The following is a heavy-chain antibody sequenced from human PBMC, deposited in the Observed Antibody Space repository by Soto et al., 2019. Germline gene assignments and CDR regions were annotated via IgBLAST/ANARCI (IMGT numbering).Heavy chain of an antibody. J-gene: IGHJ4*02. CDR3: AKLAGVVPAAITGDFDY. CDR1: GFTFSSYG. CDR2: ISYDGSNK. Sequence: QVQLVESGGGVVQPGRSLRLSCAASGFTFSSYGMHWVRQAPGKGLEWVAVISYDGSNKYYADSVKGRFTISRDNSKNTLYLQMNRLRAEDTAVYYCAKLAGVVPAAITGDFDYWGQGTLVTVSS. V-gene: IGHV3-30*18. D-gene: IGHD2-2*02.